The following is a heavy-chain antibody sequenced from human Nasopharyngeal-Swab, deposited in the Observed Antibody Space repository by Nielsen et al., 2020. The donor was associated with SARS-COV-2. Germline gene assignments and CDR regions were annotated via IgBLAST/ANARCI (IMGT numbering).Heavy chain of an antibody. V-gene: IGHV4-59*01. J-gene: IGHJ6*02. D-gene: IGHD3-16*01. CDR2: IYYSGST. CDR3: ASMRPRYYYGMDV. Sequence: WIRQPPGKGLEWIGYIYYSGSTNYNPSLKSRVTISVDTSKNQFSLKLSSVTVADTAVYYCASMRPRYYYGMDVWGQGTTVTVSS.